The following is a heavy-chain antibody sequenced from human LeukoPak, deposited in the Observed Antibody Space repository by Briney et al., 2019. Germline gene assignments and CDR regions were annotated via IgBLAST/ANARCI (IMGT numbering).Heavy chain of an antibody. CDR2: INPNSGGT. Sequence: AASVKVSCKASGYTFTGYYMHWVRQAPGQGLEWMGWINPNSGGTNYAQKFQGRVTMTRDTSISTAYMELSRLRSDDTAVYYCARVSVAATIWFDPWGQGTLVTVSS. J-gene: IGHJ5*02. V-gene: IGHV1-2*02. CDR3: ARVSVAATIWFDP. D-gene: IGHD2-15*01. CDR1: GYTFTGYY.